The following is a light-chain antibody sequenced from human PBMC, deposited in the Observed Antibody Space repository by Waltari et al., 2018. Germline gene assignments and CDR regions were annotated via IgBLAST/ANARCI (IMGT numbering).Light chain of an antibody. J-gene: IGLJ2*01. V-gene: IGLV3-1*01. CDR1: KLGDKY. CDR2: HDT. CDR3: QAWDSSTVV. Sequence: SYDLTQPPSVSVSPGQTASISCSGDKLGDKYASWYQQKPGQSPVLVIYHDTKRPPGIPVRCSGSTSGNTATLTISGTQAMDEADYYCQAWDSSTVVFGGGTKLTVL.